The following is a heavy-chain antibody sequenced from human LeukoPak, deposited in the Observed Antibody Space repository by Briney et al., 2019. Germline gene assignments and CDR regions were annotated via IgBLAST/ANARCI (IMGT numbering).Heavy chain of an antibody. CDR3: AKDGDDYYGSGSYCDY. Sequence: GGSLRLSCAASGFTFSSYAMNWVRQAPGKGLEWVSYISSSGSTIYYADCVKGRFTISRDNSKNTLYLQMNSLSAEDTALYYCAKDGDDYYGSGSYCDYWGQGTLVTVSS. D-gene: IGHD3-10*01. CDR1: GFTFSSYA. V-gene: IGHV3-23*01. CDR2: ISSSGSTI. J-gene: IGHJ4*02.